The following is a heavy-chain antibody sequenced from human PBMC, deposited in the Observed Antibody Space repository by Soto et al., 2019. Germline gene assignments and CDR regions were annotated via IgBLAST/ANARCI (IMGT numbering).Heavy chain of an antibody. V-gene: IGHV1-69*12. D-gene: IGHD1-1*01. J-gene: IGHJ6*02. Sequence: QVQLVQSGAEMKEPGSSVKVSCKTSGGTFSSSAISWLRQAPGQGLEWMGGIIPLFRTPDYAQKFQGRVTIAADDSTSTAYMELSSLRSEDTAVYYCARDNDRRQLGGNYYSILDVWGQGTTIPVSS. CDR2: IIPLFRTP. CDR3: ARDNDRRQLGGNYYSILDV. CDR1: GGTFSSSA.